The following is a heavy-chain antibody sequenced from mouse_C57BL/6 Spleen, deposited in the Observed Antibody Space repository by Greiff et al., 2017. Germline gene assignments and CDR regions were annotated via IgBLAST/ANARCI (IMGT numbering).Heavy chain of an antibody. V-gene: IGHV1-64*01. CDR3: ARADYYGSSYRDWFAY. D-gene: IGHD1-1*01. CDR2: IHPNSGST. J-gene: IGHJ3*01. Sequence: QVQLQQPGAELVKPGASVKLSCTASGYTFTSYWMHWVKQRPGQGLEWIGMIHPNSGSTNYTEKFKSKATLTVDKSSSTAYMQLSSLTSEDAAVYYCARADYYGSSYRDWFAYWGQGTLVTVSA. CDR1: GYTFTSYW.